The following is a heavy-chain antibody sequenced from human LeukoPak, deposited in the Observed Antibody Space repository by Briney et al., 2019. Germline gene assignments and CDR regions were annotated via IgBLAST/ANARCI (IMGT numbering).Heavy chain of an antibody. J-gene: IGHJ6*02. CDR2: MSPNSGNT. CDR3: ARGTLIAVAETLFDYYYGMDV. CDR1: GYTFTSYD. Sequence: GASVKVSCKASGYTFTSYDINWVRQATGQGLEWMGWMSPNSGNTGYAQKFQGRVTMTRNTSISTAYMELSSLRSEDTAVYYCARGTLIAVAETLFDYYYGMDVWGQGTTVTVSS. V-gene: IGHV1-8*01. D-gene: IGHD6-13*01.